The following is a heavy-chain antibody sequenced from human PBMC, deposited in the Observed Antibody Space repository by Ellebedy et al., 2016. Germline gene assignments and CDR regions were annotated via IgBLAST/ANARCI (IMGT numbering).Heavy chain of an antibody. CDR1: GGSFSGYY. Sequence: SETLSLXCAVYGGSFSGYYWSWIRQPPGKGLEWIGEINHSGSTNYNPSLKSRVTISVDTSKNQFSLKLSSVTAADTAVYYCASGPGSGSYYIYFDYWGQGTLVTVSS. V-gene: IGHV4-34*01. J-gene: IGHJ4*02. CDR3: ASGPGSGSYYIYFDY. D-gene: IGHD3-10*01. CDR2: INHSGST.